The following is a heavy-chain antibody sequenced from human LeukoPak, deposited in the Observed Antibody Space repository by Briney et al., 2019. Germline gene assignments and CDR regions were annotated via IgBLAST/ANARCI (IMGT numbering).Heavy chain of an antibody. CDR3: ASFGVFQYLDY. CDR1: GGSITSYY. CDR2: IYTSGST. Sequence: SETLSLTCSVSGGSITSYYWSWIRQPAGKGLEWIGRIYTSGSTNYNPSLKSRVTMSVDTSKNQFSLKLSSVTAADTAVYYCASFGVFQYLDYWGQGTLVTVSS. V-gene: IGHV4-4*07. J-gene: IGHJ4*02. D-gene: IGHD2-8*01.